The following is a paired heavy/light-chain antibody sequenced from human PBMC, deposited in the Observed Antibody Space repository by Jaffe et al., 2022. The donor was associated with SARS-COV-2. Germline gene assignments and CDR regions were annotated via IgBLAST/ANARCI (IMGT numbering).Heavy chain of an antibody. CDR2: ISSSGSTI. CDR1: GFTFSDYY. Sequence: QVQLVESGGGLVKPGGSLRLSCAASGFTFSDYYMSWIRQAPGKGLEWVSYISSSGSTIYYADSVKGRFTISRDNAKNSLYLQMNSLRAEDTAVYYCARVIAARYYYYGMDVWGQGTTVTVSS. J-gene: IGHJ6*02. D-gene: IGHD6-6*01. CDR3: ARVIAARYYYYGMDV. V-gene: IGHV3-11*01.
Light chain of an antibody. V-gene: IGLV3-1*01. Sequence: SYELTQPPSVSVSPGQTASITCSGDKLGDKYACWYQQKPGQSPVLVIYQDSKRPSGIPERFSGSNSGNTATLTISGTQAMDEADYYCQAWDSSPLFGGGTKLTVL. J-gene: IGLJ2*01. CDR2: QDS. CDR3: QAWDSSPL. CDR1: KLGDKY.